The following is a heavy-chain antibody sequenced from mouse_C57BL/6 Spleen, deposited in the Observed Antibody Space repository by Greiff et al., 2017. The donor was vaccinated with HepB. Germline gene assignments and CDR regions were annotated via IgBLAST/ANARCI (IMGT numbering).Heavy chain of an antibody. J-gene: IGHJ2*01. CDR1: GFTFSSYA. D-gene: IGHD2-4*01. Sequence: EVKLVESGEGLVKPGGSLKLSCAASGFTFSSYAMSWVRQTPEKRLEWVAYISSGGDYIYYADTVKGRFTISRDNARNTLYLQMSSLKSEDTAMYYCTRGKDIYYDYDGTLDYWGQGTTLTVSS. CDR3: TRGKDIYYDYDGTLDY. V-gene: IGHV5-9-1*02. CDR2: ISSGGDYI.